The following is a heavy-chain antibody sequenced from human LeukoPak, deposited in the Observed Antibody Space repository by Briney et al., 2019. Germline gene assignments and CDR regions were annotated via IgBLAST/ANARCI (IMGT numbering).Heavy chain of an antibody. J-gene: IGHJ4*02. CDR2: INSDGSST. D-gene: IGHD2-15*01. CDR1: GFTFSSYW. V-gene: IGHV3-74*01. CDR3: ATSTYCSGGSCYSRTFQY. Sequence: GGSLRLSCAASGFTFSSYWMHWVRQAPGKGLVWVSRINSDGSSTNYADSVEGRFTISRDNAKNTLYLQMNSLRAEDTAVYYCATSTYCSGGSCYSRTFQYWGQGTLVTVSS.